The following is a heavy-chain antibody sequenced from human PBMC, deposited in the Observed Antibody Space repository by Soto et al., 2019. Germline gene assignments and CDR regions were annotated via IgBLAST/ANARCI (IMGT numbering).Heavy chain of an antibody. CDR2: IYSGGGT. Sequence: EVRLVQSGGGLVQPGGSLRLSCAASLFIVSDNYMSWVRQAPGKGREWVSLIYSGGGTDYAESVKGRFTISRDNSKNTLYLQMNSLKAEDTGIYYCATRMTTAPYWGQGTVVTVSS. CDR3: ATRMTTAPY. CDR1: LFIVSDNY. D-gene: IGHD4-17*01. V-gene: IGHV3-66*01. J-gene: IGHJ4*02.